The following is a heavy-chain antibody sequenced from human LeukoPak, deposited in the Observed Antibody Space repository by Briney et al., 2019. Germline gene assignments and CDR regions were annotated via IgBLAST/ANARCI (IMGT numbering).Heavy chain of an antibody. D-gene: IGHD3-3*01. V-gene: IGHV3-30*18. CDR3: AKDVYDFWSGYYNSYDY. J-gene: IGHJ4*02. Sequence: GGSLRLSCAASGFTFSSYGMHWVRQAPGKGLEWGAVISYDRSNKYYADSVKGRFTISRDNSKNTLYLQMNSLRAEDTAVYYCAKDVYDFWSGYYNSYDYWGQGTLVTVSS. CDR2: ISYDRSNK. CDR1: GFTFSSYG.